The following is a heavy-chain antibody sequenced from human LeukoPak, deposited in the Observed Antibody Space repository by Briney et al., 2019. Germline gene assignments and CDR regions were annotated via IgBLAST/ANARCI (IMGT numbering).Heavy chain of an antibody. Sequence: SETLSLTCTGSSYSISSGYYWGWIRQPPGKWLEWIASINHSGITYYNPSLKSRVTISVDTSKNQFSLKVTSVTAADTAVYYCGRDRPTGYYDYWGQGTLVTVSS. J-gene: IGHJ4*02. CDR2: INHSGIT. D-gene: IGHD3-9*01. CDR3: GRDRPTGYYDY. V-gene: IGHV4-38-2*02. CDR1: SYSISSGYY.